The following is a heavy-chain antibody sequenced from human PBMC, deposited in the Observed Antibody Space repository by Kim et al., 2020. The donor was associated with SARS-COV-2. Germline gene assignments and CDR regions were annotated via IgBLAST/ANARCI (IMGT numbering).Heavy chain of an antibody. CDR1: GFTFSSYW. CDR2: IKQDGSEK. CDR3: ARDHPDYYDSSPI. Sequence: GGSLRLSCAASGFTFSSYWMSWVRQAPGKGLEWVANIKQDGSEKYYVDSVKGRFTISRDNAKNSLYLQMNSLRAEDTAVYYCARDHPDYYDSSPIWGQGTMVTVSS. D-gene: IGHD3-22*01. V-gene: IGHV3-7*03. J-gene: IGHJ3*02.